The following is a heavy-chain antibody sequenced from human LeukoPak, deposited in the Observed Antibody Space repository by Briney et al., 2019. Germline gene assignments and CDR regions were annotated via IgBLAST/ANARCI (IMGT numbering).Heavy chain of an antibody. CDR1: GGSICSYY. V-gene: IGHV4-59*01. Sequence: SETLSLTCTVSGGSICSYYWSWIRQPPGKGLEWIGYIYYSGSTNYNPSLKSRVTISVDTSKNQFSLKLSSVTAADTAVYYCARSAIPAAGTAFDYWGQGTLVTVSS. J-gene: IGHJ4*02. CDR2: IYYSGST. D-gene: IGHD6-13*01. CDR3: ARSAIPAAGTAFDY.